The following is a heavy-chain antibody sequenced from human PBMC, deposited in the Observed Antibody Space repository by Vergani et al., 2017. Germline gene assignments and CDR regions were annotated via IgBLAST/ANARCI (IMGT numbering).Heavy chain of an antibody. CDR3: AKDAVSSGNHFQH. CDR1: GFTFSSAW. J-gene: IGHJ1*01. CDR2: IRPKTDGETT. D-gene: IGHD6-19*01. V-gene: IGHV3-15*01. Sequence: EVQPVESGGGLVKPGGSLRLSCTTSGFTFSSAWMSWVRQAPGKGLEWVARIRPKTDGETTDYAAPVKGRFTISRDNSKNTLYLQMNSLRAEDTAVYYCAKDAVSSGNHFQHWGQGTLVTVSS.